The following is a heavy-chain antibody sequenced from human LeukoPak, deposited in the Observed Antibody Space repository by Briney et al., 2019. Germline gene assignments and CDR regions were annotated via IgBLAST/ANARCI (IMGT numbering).Heavy chain of an antibody. CDR1: GYTFTSYD. CDR2: MNPNSGNT. CDR3: ARGWYGSGSYSFDY. Sequence: ASVKVSCKASGYTFTSYDINWVRQATGQGLEWMGWMNPNSGNTGYAQKFQGRVTITRNTSIRTAYMELSSLRSEDTAVYYCARGWYGSGSYSFDYWGQGTLVTVSS. D-gene: IGHD3-10*01. J-gene: IGHJ4*02. V-gene: IGHV1-8*03.